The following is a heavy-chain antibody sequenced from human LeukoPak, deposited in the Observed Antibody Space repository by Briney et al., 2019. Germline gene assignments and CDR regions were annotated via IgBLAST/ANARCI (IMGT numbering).Heavy chain of an antibody. D-gene: IGHD3-10*01. CDR2: IYYSGST. J-gene: IGHJ4*02. Sequence: KPSETLSLTCTVSGGSIDSYYWSWIRQSPGKGLEWIGYIYYSGSTNYNPSLKSRVTISVDTSRTQFSLRLSSVTAADTAVYYCARASVLLWFGELYTFDYWGREPWSPSPQ. V-gene: IGHV4-59*08. CDR3: ARASVLLWFGELYTFDY. CDR1: GGSIDSYY.